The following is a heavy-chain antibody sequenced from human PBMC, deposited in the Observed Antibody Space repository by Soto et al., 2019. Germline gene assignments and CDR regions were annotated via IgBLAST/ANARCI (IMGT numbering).Heavy chain of an antibody. CDR2: IYYSGST. Sequence: PSETLSLTCTVSGGSISSSSYYWGWIRQPPGKGLEWIGSIYYSGSTYYNPSLKSRVTISVDTSKNQFSLKLSSVTAADTAVYYCARRAKVNWIYPSRHYYSMAVSDKGTMLTLSS. CDR3: ARRAKVNWIYPSRHYYSMAV. CDR1: GGSISSSSYY. V-gene: IGHV4-39*01. J-gene: IGHJ6*03. D-gene: IGHD1-7*01.